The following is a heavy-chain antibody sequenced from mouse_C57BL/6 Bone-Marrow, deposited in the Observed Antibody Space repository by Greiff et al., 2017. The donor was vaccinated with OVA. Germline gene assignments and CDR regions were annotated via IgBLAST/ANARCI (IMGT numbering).Heavy chain of an antibody. Sequence: EVQRVESGAELVRPGASVKLSCTASGFNIKDYYMHWVKQRPEQGLEWIGRIDPEDGDTEYAPKFQGKATMTADKSSSTAYMELRSLTSEDSAVYYCTRGGAVYFDYWGQGTTLTVSS. CDR3: TRGGAVYFDY. CDR2: IDPEDGDT. J-gene: IGHJ2*01. V-gene: IGHV14-1*01. CDR1: GFNIKDYY.